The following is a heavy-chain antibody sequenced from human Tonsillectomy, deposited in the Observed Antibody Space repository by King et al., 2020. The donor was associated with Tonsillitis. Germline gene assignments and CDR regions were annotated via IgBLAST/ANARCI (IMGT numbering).Heavy chain of an antibody. J-gene: IGHJ6*03. CDR1: GGSFMSYY. CDR2: INHGGST. D-gene: IGHD2-15*01. CDR3: ARIPWRMRVYYYYMDA. Sequence: VQLQQWGAGLLKPSETLFLTCAVYGGSFMSYYWSWIRQSPGKGLEWIGEINHGGSTNYNPSLKSRVTISADTSKNQFSLKLSSVTAADTAVYYCARIPWRMRVYYYYMDAWGKGTTVTVSS. V-gene: IGHV4-34*01.